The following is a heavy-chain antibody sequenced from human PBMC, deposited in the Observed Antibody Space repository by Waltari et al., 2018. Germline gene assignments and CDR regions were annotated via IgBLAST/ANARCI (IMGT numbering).Heavy chain of an antibody. CDR2: MNPNSGNS. CDR3: ARSNYDFWGVDYYMDV. D-gene: IGHD3-3*01. Sequence: QVQLVQSGAEVKKPGASVTVSCKASGYTFTSYDINWVRQATGQGLEWMGWMNPNSGNSGYAQKFQGRVTMTRNTSISTAYMELSSLRSEDTAVYYCARSNYDFWGVDYYMDVWGKGTTVTVSS. CDR1: GYTFTSYD. V-gene: IGHV1-8*01. J-gene: IGHJ6*03.